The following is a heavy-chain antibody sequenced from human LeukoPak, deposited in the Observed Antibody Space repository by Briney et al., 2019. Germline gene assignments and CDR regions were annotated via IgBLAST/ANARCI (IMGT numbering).Heavy chain of an antibody. CDR1: GGSISSSSYY. CDR2: IYHSGST. V-gene: IGHV4-39*07. D-gene: IGHD3-3*01. J-gene: IGHJ3*02. CDR3: ARGLRFLEWSHDAFDI. Sequence: PSETLSLTCTVSGGSISSSSYYWGWIRQPPGKGLEWIGSIYHSGSTYYNPSLKSRVTISVDTSKNQFSLKLSSVTAADTALYYCARGLRFLEWSHDAFDIWGQGTAVTVSS.